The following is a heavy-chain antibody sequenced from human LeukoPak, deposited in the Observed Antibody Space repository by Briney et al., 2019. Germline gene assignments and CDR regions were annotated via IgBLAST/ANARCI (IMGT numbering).Heavy chain of an antibody. CDR3: AKGAYCGGDCYVFDY. D-gene: IGHD2-21*01. CDR1: GFTFSSYA. V-gene: IGHV3-23*01. Sequence: GGSLRLSCAASGFTFSSYAMSWVRQAPGQGLELVSAISGCGGSRYYDDSVKGRCTISRVNSKNTQYLLKMSSVAEDTAVYYCAKGAYCGGDCYVFDYWGQGTLVTVSS. J-gene: IGHJ4*02. CDR2: ISGCGGSR.